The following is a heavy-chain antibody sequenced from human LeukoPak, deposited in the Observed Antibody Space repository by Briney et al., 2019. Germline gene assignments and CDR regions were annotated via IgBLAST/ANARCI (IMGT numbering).Heavy chain of an antibody. CDR3: LAGYYYHYMDV. Sequence: AGGSLRLSCAASGFTFNNYWMHWVRQAPGKGLVWVARTNTHGTSANYADSVKGRFIISRDNANNTLYLQMNGLRDEDTGVYYALAGYYYHYMDVWGKGTTVTVSS. CDR1: GFTFNNYW. J-gene: IGHJ6*03. V-gene: IGHV3-74*01. D-gene: IGHD6-13*01. CDR2: TNTHGTSA.